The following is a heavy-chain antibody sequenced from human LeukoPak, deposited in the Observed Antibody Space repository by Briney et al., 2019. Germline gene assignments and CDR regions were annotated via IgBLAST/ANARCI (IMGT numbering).Heavy chain of an antibody. D-gene: IGHD3-9*01. Sequence: ASVKVSCKASGYTFTRYFTHWVRQAPGQGLEWMGRINAKSCGTRYAQNFQGRVTMTRDMSISTAYMELANLKSDDTAVYYCARGMIRYFDWLSNNWFDPWGQGTLVTVSS. J-gene: IGHJ5*02. V-gene: IGHV1-2*06. CDR3: ARGMIRYFDWLSNNWFDP. CDR2: INAKSCGT. CDR1: GYTFTRYF.